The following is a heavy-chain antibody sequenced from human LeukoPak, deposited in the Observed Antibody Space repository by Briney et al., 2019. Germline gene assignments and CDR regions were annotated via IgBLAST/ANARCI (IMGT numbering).Heavy chain of an antibody. CDR3: AKDQTVVAATFDY. J-gene: IGHJ4*02. V-gene: IGHV3-23*01. Sequence: GGSLRLSCAASGFTFSSYAMSWVRQAPGKGLEWVSAISGSGGSTYYADSVKGRFTISRDNSKNTLFLQMNSLSAEDTAVYYCAKDQTVVAATFDYWGQGTLVTVSS. D-gene: IGHD2-15*01. CDR2: ISGSGGST. CDR1: GFTFSSYA.